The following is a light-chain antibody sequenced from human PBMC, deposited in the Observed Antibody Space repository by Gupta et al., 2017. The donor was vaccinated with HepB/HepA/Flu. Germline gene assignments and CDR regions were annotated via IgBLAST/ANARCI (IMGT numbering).Light chain of an antibody. Sequence: IQIIQSPSTLSASVGDRVTITCRASQSISSWLAWYQQKPGKAPKLLIYKTSSLQSGVPPRFSGSGSGTEFTLTISSLQPDDFATYYCQQYNSYSWTFGEGTKVEI. CDR2: KTS. CDR1: QSISSW. V-gene: IGKV1-5*03. CDR3: QQYNSYSWT. J-gene: IGKJ1*01.